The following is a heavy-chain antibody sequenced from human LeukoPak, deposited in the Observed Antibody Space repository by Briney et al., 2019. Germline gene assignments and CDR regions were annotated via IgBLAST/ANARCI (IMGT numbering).Heavy chain of an antibody. J-gene: IGHJ4*02. CDR3: ARDGPYGGYFDWLLYLDY. D-gene: IGHD3-9*01. Sequence: SETLSLTCTVSGGSISSYYWSWIRQPAGKGLEWIGRIYTSGSTNYNPSLKSRVTMSVDTSKNQLSLKLSSVTAADTAVYYCARDGPYGGYFDWLLYLDYWGQGTLVTVSS. CDR1: GGSISSYY. CDR2: IYTSGST. V-gene: IGHV4-4*07.